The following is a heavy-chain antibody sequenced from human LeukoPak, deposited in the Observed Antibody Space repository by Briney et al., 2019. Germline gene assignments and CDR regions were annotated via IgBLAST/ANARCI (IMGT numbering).Heavy chain of an antibody. D-gene: IGHD3-9*01. J-gene: IGHJ3*01. V-gene: IGHV4-39*01. CDR1: GASISSSNYY. Sequence: SETLSLTCAVSGASISSSNYYWGWVRQSPGKGLEWIGNIYSSGNTYYNASLKSRVTMYIDTSKNQFSLKLSSVTAADTAVYYCVRPDDNSFDFWGQGTMVTVSS. CDR3: VRPDDNSFDF. CDR2: IYSSGNT.